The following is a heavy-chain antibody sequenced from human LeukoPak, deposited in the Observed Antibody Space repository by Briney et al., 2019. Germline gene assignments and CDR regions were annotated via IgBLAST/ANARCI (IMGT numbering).Heavy chain of an antibody. CDR3: ARDPRITIFGVVITGDSFDY. D-gene: IGHD3-3*01. CDR2: ISGSSRHI. J-gene: IGHJ4*02. V-gene: IGHV3-23*01. CDR1: GFTFSTYA. Sequence: GGSLRLSCAASGFTFSTYAMSWVRQAPGKGLEWVSIISGSSRHIYYADSVKGRFTISRDNSKNTLYLQMNSLRAEDTAVYYCARDPRITIFGVVITGDSFDYWGQGTLVTVSS.